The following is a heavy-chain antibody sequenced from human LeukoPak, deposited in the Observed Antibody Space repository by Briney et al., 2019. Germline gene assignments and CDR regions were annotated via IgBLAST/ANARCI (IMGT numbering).Heavy chain of an antibody. V-gene: IGHV1-2*06. CDR1: GYTFTGYY. J-gene: IGHJ4*02. Sequence: ASVKVSCKASGYTFTGYYMHWVRQAPGQGLEWMGRINPNSGGTNYAQKFQGRVTMTRDTSISTAYMELSRLRSDDTAVYYCARVFQDPSKTRYYYDSSGYYYDQNHDFDYWGQGTLVTVSS. D-gene: IGHD3-22*01. CDR3: ARVFQDPSKTRYYYDSSGYYYDQNHDFDY. CDR2: INPNSGGT.